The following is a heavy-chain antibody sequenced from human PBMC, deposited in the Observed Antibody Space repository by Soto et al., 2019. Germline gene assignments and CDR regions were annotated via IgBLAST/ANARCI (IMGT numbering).Heavy chain of an antibody. CDR1: GYTFTSYD. D-gene: IGHD3-3*01. V-gene: IGHV1-8*01. Sequence: QVQLVQSGAEVKKPGASVKVSCKASGYTFTSYDINWVRQATGQGLESMGWMNHNSGNTGYPQKLQGRVPLTRNTSISTAYMELSSLRSEDTAVYYCARFTTLYWYFDRWGRGTLVTVSS. CDR2: MNHNSGNT. J-gene: IGHJ2*01. CDR3: ARFTTLYWYFDR.